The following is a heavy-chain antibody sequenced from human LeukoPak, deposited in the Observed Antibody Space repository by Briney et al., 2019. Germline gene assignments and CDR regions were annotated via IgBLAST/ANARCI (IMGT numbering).Heavy chain of an antibody. V-gene: IGHV1-2*02. CDR3: ATQPAAMNWFDP. Sequence: ASVKVSCKASGYTFTGYYMHWVRQAPGQGLEWMGWINPNSGGTNYAQKFQGRVTMTRDTSISTAYMELSSLRSEDTAVYYCATQPAAMNWFDPWGQGTLVTVSS. CDR2: INPNSGGT. J-gene: IGHJ5*02. CDR1: GYTFTGYY. D-gene: IGHD2-2*01.